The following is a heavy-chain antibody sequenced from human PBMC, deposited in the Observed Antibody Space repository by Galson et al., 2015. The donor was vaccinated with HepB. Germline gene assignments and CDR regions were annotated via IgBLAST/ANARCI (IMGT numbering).Heavy chain of an antibody. D-gene: IGHD3-16*01. Sequence: SCKASGYSFINYYMQWMRQAPGHGLEWVGRINPYNGDTDYAQKFQGRVTLTRDTYITTAYMELSDLRSDDTAVYYCARDKTFAQLAFEIWGQGTMITVSS. CDR1: GYSFINYY. J-gene: IGHJ3*02. CDR3: ARDKTFAQLAFEI. CDR2: INPYNGDT. V-gene: IGHV1-2*06.